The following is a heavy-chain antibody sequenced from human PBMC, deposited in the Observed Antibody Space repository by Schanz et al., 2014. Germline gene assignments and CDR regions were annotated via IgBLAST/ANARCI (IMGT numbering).Heavy chain of an antibody. CDR3: ARAFGGYDPAGALDY. CDR1: GYTFTSHG. J-gene: IGHJ4*02. Sequence: QVQLVQSGAEVKKPGASVKVSCKASGYTFTSHGLNWVRQAPGQGLEWMGWIIPILGIANYAQKCQGWVTMTRDASISTAYMELSRLKSDDTAVYYCARAFGGYDPAGALDYWGQGTLVTVSS. D-gene: IGHD5-12*01. V-gene: IGHV1-2*04. CDR2: IIPILGIA.